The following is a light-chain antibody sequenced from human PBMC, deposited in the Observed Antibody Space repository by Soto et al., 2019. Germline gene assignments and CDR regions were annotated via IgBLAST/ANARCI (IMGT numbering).Light chain of an antibody. CDR2: SAS. J-gene: IGKJ1*01. CDR1: QSISSY. Sequence: DIQMTQSPFSLSACVGDRVTITCRASQSISSYLNWYHQKPGKAPKLLIYSASSLQSGVPSRFSGSGSGTDFTLTISSLEPEDFATYYCQQSYTTPWTFGQGTKVEIK. V-gene: IGKV1-39*01. CDR3: QQSYTTPWT.